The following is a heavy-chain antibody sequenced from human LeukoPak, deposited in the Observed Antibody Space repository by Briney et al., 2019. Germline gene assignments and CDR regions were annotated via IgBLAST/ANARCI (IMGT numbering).Heavy chain of an antibody. D-gene: IGHD1-26*01. Sequence: PGGSLRLSCAASGFTFSSYAMHWVRQAPGKGLEWVAVISFDGSQKYYADSVKGRFTISRDYSKNTLYLQMNSLRVEDTAVYYCAKGSEEWELGPWFDPWGQGTLVTVSS. CDR1: GFTFSSYA. CDR2: ISFDGSQK. CDR3: AKGSEEWELGPWFDP. J-gene: IGHJ5*02. V-gene: IGHV3-30*04.